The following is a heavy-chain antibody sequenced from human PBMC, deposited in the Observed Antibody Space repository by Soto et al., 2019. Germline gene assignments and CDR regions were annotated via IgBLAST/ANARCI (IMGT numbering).Heavy chain of an antibody. D-gene: IGHD2-2*01. CDR3: VRFSTLGKDYGVDV. Sequence: QVQLQESGPGLVKPSQTLSLTCSVSGDSISSSDSYWSLIRQAPGKGLEWIGYINSSGRTYYKPSRSSRVSISLDTSTNQFSRRLTSVTVADTAVYFCVRFSTLGKDYGVDVWGQGTTVTVSS. CDR2: INSSGRT. J-gene: IGHJ6*02. V-gene: IGHV4-30-4*01. CDR1: GDSISSSDSY.